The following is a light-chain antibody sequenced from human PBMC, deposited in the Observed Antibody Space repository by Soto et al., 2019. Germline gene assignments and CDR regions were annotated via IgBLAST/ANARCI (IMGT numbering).Light chain of an antibody. V-gene: IGLV2-23*01. CDR1: SSAVGSYRF. J-gene: IGLJ1*01. CDR3: GSSAPSRTFV. CDR2: EGG. Sequence: QSALTQPASVSGSPGQSITISCTGSSSAVGSYRFVSWYQHHPDKVPKLIIYEGGKRPSGVSNRFSGSEPGNTASLTISGLQAEDEADYYCGSSAPSRTFVFGTGTKLTVL.